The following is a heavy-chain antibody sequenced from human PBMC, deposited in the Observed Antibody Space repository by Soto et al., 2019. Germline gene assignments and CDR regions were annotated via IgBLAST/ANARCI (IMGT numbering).Heavy chain of an antibody. D-gene: IGHD6-6*01. CDR1: GFTFSSYA. CDR2: ISSNGGST. J-gene: IGHJ6*03. Sequence: GGSLRLSCAASGFTFSSYAMHWVRQAPGKGLEYVSAISSNGGSTYYANSVKGRFTISRDNSKNTLYLQMGSLRAEDMAVYYCARDASSSGYYYYMDVWGKGTTVTVSS. V-gene: IGHV3-64*01. CDR3: ARDASSSGYYYYMDV.